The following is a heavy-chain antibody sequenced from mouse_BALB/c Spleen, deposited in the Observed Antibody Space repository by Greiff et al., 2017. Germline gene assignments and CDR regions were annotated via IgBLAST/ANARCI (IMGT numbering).Heavy chain of an antibody. CDR3: ARNYDYDDGDLYAMDY. CDR2: INPYNGAT. D-gene: IGHD2-4*01. Sequence: EVQLQESGPELVKPGASVKISCKASGYSFTGYYMHWVKQSHVKSLEWIGRINPYNGATSYNQNFKDKASLTVDKSSSTAYMELHSLTSEDSAVYYCARNYDYDDGDLYAMDYWGQGTSVTVSS. CDR1: GYSFTGYY. J-gene: IGHJ4*01. V-gene: IGHV1-31*01.